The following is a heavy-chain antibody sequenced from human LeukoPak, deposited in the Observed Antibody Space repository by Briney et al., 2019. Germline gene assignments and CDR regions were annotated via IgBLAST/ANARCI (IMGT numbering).Heavy chain of an antibody. J-gene: IGHJ6*04. Sequence: GGSLRLSCAASGFTFSSYWMSWVRQAPGKGLEWVANIKQDGSEKYYVDSVKGRFTISRDNAKNTLYLQMNSLRAEDTAVYYCASGDYYYGMDVWGKGTTVTVSS. CDR1: GFTFSSYW. V-gene: IGHV3-7*01. CDR2: IKQDGSEK. CDR3: ASGDYYYGMDV. D-gene: IGHD3-16*01.